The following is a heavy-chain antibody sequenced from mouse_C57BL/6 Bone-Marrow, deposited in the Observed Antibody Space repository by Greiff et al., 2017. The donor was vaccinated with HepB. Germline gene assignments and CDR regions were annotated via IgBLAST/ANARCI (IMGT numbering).Heavy chain of an antibody. Sequence: VKLKESGPGLVQPSQSLSITCTVSGFSLTSYGVHWVRQSPGKGLEWLGVIWSGGSTDYNAAFISRLSISKDNSKSQVFFKMNSLQADDTAIYYCALVSNAFAYWGQGTLVTVSA. D-gene: IGHD2-5*01. V-gene: IGHV2-2*01. CDR3: ALVSNAFAY. CDR2: IWSGGST. J-gene: IGHJ3*01. CDR1: GFSLTSYG.